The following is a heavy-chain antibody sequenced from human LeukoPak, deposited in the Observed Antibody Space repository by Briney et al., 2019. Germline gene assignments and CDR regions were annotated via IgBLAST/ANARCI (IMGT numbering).Heavy chain of an antibody. J-gene: IGHJ2*01. D-gene: IGHD7-27*01. V-gene: IGHV3-53*01. Sequence: PGGSLRLSCAASGFTVSTKYMSWVRQAPGKGLEWVSVIYGGGSTNYADSVKGRFTISRDNSKNTLYLQMNSLRAEDTAVYYCARDPGESYWYFDLWGRGTLVTVSS. CDR1: GFTVSTKY. CDR3: ARDPGESYWYFDL. CDR2: IYGGGST.